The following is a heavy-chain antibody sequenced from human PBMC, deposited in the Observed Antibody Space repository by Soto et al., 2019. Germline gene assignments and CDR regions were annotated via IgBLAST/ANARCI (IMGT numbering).Heavy chain of an antibody. CDR1: GASIAGGSYY. D-gene: IGHD5-12*01. Sequence: SETLSLTCTVSGASIAGGSYYWSWVRQPPGKGLEWIGYIPSRGRPFYNPSLTSRGTISADAPKNQLPLQLTSVTAADTAGYYCVRPQECGDDFALCGHGNVVT. CDR3: VRPQECGDDFAL. CDR2: IPSRGRP. J-gene: IGHJ5*02. V-gene: IGHV4-30-4*01.